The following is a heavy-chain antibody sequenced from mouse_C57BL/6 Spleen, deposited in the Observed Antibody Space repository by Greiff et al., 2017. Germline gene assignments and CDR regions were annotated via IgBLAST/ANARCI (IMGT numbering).Heavy chain of an antibody. D-gene: IGHD1-1*01. J-gene: IGHJ2*01. Sequence: EVQLVESGGGLVQPKGSLKISCAASGFSFNTYAMNWVRQAPGKGLEWVARIRSKSNNYATYYADSVKDRFTISRDDSESMLYLKMNNLTTEDTARYYCVRPHYYGSTLCDYWGQGTTLTVSS. CDR1: GFSFNTYA. CDR3: VRPHYYGSTLCDY. CDR2: IRSKSNNYAT. V-gene: IGHV10-1*01.